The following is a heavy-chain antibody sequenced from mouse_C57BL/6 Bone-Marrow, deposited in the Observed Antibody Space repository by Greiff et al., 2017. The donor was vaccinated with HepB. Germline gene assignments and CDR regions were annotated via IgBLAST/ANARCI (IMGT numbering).Heavy chain of an antibody. CDR2: ISNGGGST. D-gene: IGHD2-1*01. V-gene: IGHV5-12*01. J-gene: IGHJ4*01. CDR3: ARGVYYGYWAMDY. Sequence: EVKLVESGGGLVQPGGSLKLSCAASGFTFSDYYMYWVRQTPEKRLEWVAYISNGGGSTYYPDTVKGRFTISRDNAKNTLYLQMSRLKSEDTAMYYCARGVYYGYWAMDYWGQGTSVTVSS. CDR1: GFTFSDYY.